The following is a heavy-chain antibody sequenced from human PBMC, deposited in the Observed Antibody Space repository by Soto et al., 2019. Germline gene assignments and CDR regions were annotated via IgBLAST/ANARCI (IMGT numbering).Heavy chain of an antibody. CDR2: IYFTGNT. V-gene: IGHV4-38-2*02. D-gene: IGHD6-25*01. CDR1: GYSISSGSY. CDR3: AGQTFTIAAASYGRSNWFDP. J-gene: IGHJ5*02. Sequence: SETLSLTCTVSGYSISSGSYWAWIRQPPGKGPEWIGTIYFTGNTYYTPSLKSRLTMSIDTSKNEFSLRLNSVTAADTAVYYCAGQTFTIAAASYGRSNWFDPWGPGTLVTVSS.